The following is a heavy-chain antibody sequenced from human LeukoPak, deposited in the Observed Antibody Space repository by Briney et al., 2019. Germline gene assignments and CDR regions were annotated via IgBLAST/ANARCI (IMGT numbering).Heavy chain of an antibody. V-gene: IGHV3-33*08. J-gene: IGHJ5*02. CDR2: IWYDGSNK. Sequence: GGSLRLSCAASGFTFSSSGMHWVRQAPGKGLEWVAVIWYDGSNKYYADSVKGRFTISRDNSKNTLYLQMNSLRAEDTAVYYCAREGRRNTRYCSGGSCYHWFDPWGQGTLVTVSS. CDR1: GFTFSSSG. D-gene: IGHD2-15*01. CDR3: AREGRRNTRYCSGGSCYHWFDP.